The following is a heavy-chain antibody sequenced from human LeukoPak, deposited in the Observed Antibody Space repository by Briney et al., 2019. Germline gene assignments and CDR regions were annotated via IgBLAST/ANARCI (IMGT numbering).Heavy chain of an antibody. D-gene: IGHD4-17*01. CDR2: ISAYNGNT. CDR1: GYTFPSYG. V-gene: IGHV1-18*01. Sequence: ASVKVSCKASGYTFPSYGISWVRQAPGQGLEWMGWISAYNGNTNYAQKLQGRVTMTTDTSTSTAYMELRSLRSDDTAMYYCASDYGDAIIDYWGQGTLVTVSS. J-gene: IGHJ4*02. CDR3: ASDYGDAIIDY.